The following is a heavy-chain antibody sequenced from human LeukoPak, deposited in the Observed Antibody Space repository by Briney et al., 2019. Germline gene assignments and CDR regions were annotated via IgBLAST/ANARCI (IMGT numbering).Heavy chain of an antibody. CDR1: GFTFSNYG. J-gene: IGHJ4*02. CDR2: IRYDGSNK. Sequence: GGSLRLSCAASGFTFSNYGLHWVRQAPGKGLEWVAFIRYDGSNKYYVESAKGRFTISRDNSKNTLYLEMNSLRAEDTAVYYCAKCQAPYDILTGSFYWGQGTLVTVSS. V-gene: IGHV3-30*02. D-gene: IGHD3-9*01. CDR3: AKCQAPYDILTGSFY.